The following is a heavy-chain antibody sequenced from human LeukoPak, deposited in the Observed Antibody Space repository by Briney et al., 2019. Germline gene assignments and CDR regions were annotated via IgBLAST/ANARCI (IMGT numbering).Heavy chain of an antibody. V-gene: IGHV1-46*01. J-gene: IGHJ4*02. D-gene: IGHD6-19*01. CDR3: ARGSSGWYSVAY. CDR1: GYTLSSYY. Sequence: EASVKVSCKASGYTLSSYYMHWVRQAPGQGLEWMGIINPSGGSTSYAQKFQGRVTMTRDTSTSTVYMELRSLRSEDTAVYYCARGSSGWYSVAYWGQGTLVTVSS. CDR2: INPSGGST.